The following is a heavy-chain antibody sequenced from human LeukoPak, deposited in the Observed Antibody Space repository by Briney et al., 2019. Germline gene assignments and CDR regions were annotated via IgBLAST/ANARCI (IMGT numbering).Heavy chain of an antibody. Sequence: SETLSLTCAVSGYSISSGYYWGWIRQPPGKGLEWIGSIYHSGSTYYKPSLKSRITISVDTSKNHFSLKLSSVTAADTAVYYCASPTWFGTRIVFDYWGQGTLVTVSS. CDR1: GYSISSGYY. D-gene: IGHD3-10*01. CDR2: IYHSGST. CDR3: ASPTWFGTRIVFDY. V-gene: IGHV4-38-2*01. J-gene: IGHJ4*02.